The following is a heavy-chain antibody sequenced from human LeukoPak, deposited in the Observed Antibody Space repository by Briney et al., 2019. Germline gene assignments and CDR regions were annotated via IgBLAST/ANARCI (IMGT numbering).Heavy chain of an antibody. Sequence: SGPTLVNPTQTLTLTCTFSGFSLATSGMCVSWVRQPPGKALEWLARIDWDDDKYYSTSLKTRLTISKDTSKNQVVLTVTNMDPVDTATYYCAWILRRHGGYPTYYFDYWGQGMLVTVSS. D-gene: IGHD5-12*01. CDR2: IDWDDDK. CDR1: GFSLATSGMC. CDR3: AWILRRHGGYPTYYFDY. V-gene: IGHV2-70*11. J-gene: IGHJ4*02.